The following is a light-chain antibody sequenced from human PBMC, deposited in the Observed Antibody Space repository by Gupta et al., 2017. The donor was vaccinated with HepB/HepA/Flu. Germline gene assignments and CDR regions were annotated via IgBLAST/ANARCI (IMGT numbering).Light chain of an antibody. Sequence: QSALTQPASVSGSLGQSITISCTGTSSDIGAYNHVSWYQQHPGKAPKLLIYDVINRPSGVPNRFSGSKSGNTASLTISGLQAEDEADYYCSSLTTKNTLLFGGGTKLPVL. CDR1: SSDIGAYNH. CDR2: DVI. J-gene: IGLJ2*01. CDR3: SSLTTKNTLL. V-gene: IGLV2-14*03.